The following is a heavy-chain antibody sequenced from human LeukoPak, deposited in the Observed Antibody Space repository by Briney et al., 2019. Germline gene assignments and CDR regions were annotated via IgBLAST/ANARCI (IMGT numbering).Heavy chain of an antibody. CDR3: ATQYYYDSSDPRAFAFDI. D-gene: IGHD3-22*01. CDR2: ISAYNGNT. Sequence: ASVKVSCKASGYTFTSYGISWVRQAPGQGLEWMGWISAYNGNTNYAQKLQGRVTMTTDTSTSTAYMELRSLSSDDTAVYYCATQYYYDSSDPRAFAFDIWGQGTMVTVSS. J-gene: IGHJ3*02. CDR1: GYTFTSYG. V-gene: IGHV1-18*01.